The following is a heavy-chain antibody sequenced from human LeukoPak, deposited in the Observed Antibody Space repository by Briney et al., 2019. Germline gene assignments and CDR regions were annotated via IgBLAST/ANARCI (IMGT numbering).Heavy chain of an antibody. CDR2: ISDYNGNT. V-gene: IGHV1-18*01. CDR3: ARLGQYQWLRYYYYGMYV. Sequence: ASVKVTCKASGYTFTSYGISWVRQAPGQGLEWMGWISDYNGNTNYAQKLQGRVTMTTDTSTSTAYMELRSLRSDDTAVYYCARLGQYQWLRYYYYGMYVWGQGTTVTVSS. J-gene: IGHJ6*02. D-gene: IGHD6-19*01. CDR1: GYTFTSYG.